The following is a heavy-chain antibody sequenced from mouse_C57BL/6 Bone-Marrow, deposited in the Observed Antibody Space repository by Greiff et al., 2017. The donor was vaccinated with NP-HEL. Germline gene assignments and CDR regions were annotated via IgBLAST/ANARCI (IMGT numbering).Heavy chain of an antibody. CDR2: IYPRSGNT. J-gene: IGHJ2*01. Sequence: QVQLQQSGAELARPGASVKLSCKASGYTFTSYGISWVKQGTGQGLEWIGEIYPRSGNTYYNEKFKGKATLTADKSSSTAYMELRSLTSEDSAVYFCARGVLRRRGYFDYWGQGTTLTVSS. CDR1: GYTFTSYG. V-gene: IGHV1-81*01. CDR3: ARGVLRRRGYFDY. D-gene: IGHD1-1*01.